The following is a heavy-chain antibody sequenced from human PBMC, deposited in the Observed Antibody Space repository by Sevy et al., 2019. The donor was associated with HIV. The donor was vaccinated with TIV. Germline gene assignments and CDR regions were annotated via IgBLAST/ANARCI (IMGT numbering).Heavy chain of an antibody. CDR2: ISSSGSTI. D-gene: IGHD5-12*01. J-gene: IGHJ3*02. Sequence: GGSLRLSCAASGFTFSDYYMSWIRRAPGKGLEWVSYISSSGSTIYYADSVKGRFTISRDNAKNSLYLQMNSLRAEDTAVYDCARAGERATSRLRAFDIWGQGTMVTVSS. CDR3: ARAGERATSRLRAFDI. V-gene: IGHV3-11*01. CDR1: GFTFSDYY.